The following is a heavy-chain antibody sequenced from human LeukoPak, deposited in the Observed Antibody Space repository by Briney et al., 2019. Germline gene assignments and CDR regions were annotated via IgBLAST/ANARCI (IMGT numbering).Heavy chain of an antibody. D-gene: IGHD3-22*01. Sequence: SETLSLTCTVSGSSISSSSYYWGWIRQPPGKGLEWIGSIYYSGSTYYNPSLKSRVTISVDTSKNQFSLKLSSVTAADTAVYYCARGYDSSGYFVPLDYWGQGTLVTVSS. CDR3: ARGYDSSGYFVPLDY. CDR2: IYYSGST. J-gene: IGHJ4*02. V-gene: IGHV4-39*07. CDR1: GSSISSSSYY.